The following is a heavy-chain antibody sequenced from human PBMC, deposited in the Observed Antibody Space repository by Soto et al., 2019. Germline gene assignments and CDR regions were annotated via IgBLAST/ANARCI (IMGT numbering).Heavy chain of an antibody. CDR1: GFTFSSHA. D-gene: IGHD3-10*01. CDR3: AKDRYYYGSGSSYETDY. J-gene: IGHJ4*02. CDR2: ISGSGGST. V-gene: IGHV3-23*01. Sequence: EVQLLESGGGLVQPGGSLRLSCAASGFTFSSHAMSWVRQAPGKGLEWVSAISGSGGSTYYADSVKGRFTISRDNSKNTLYLQMNSLRAEDTAVYYCAKDRYYYGSGSSYETDYWGQGTLVTVSS.